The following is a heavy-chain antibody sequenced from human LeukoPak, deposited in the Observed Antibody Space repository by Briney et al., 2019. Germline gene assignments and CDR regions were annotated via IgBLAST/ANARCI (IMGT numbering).Heavy chain of an antibody. V-gene: IGHV3-21*01. J-gene: IGHJ4*02. CDR3: ARAGGVVVAGSYYFDY. CDR2: ISSSSSYI. D-gene: IGHD2-15*01. Sequence: GGSLRLSCAASGFTFSSYSMNWVRQAPGKGLEWVSSISSSSSYIYYADSVKGRFTISRDNAKNSLYLQMNSLRAEDTAVYYCARAGGVVVAGSYYFDYWGQGTLVTVSS. CDR1: GFTFSSYS.